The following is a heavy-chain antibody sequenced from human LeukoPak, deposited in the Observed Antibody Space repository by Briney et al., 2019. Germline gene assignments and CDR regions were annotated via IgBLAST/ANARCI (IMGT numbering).Heavy chain of an antibody. CDR3: ARFQGAYDSSGYYRLYYYYGMDV. J-gene: IGHJ6*02. Sequence: SETLSLTCTVSGGSISSYYWSWIRQPPGKGLEWIGYIYYSGSTNYNPSLKSRVTISVDTSENQFSLKLSSVTAADTAVYYCARFQGAYDSSGYYRLYYYYGMDVWGQGTTVTVSS. V-gene: IGHV4-59*08. CDR2: IYYSGST. CDR1: GGSISSYY. D-gene: IGHD3-22*01.